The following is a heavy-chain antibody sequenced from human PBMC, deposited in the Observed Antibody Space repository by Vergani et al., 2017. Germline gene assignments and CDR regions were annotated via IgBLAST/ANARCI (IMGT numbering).Heavy chain of an antibody. CDR3: ARQGYCSSTSCQRYDDYGMDV. V-gene: IGHV3-21*04. Sequence: EVQLVESGGGLVKPGGSLRLSCAASGFTFSSYSMNWVRQAPGKGLEWVSSISSSSSYIYYADSVKGRFTISRDNAKNSLYLQMNSLRAEDTAVYYCARQGYCSSTSCQRYDDYGMDVWGQGTTVTVSS. D-gene: IGHD2-2*01. CDR2: ISSSSSYI. CDR1: GFTFSSYS. J-gene: IGHJ6*02.